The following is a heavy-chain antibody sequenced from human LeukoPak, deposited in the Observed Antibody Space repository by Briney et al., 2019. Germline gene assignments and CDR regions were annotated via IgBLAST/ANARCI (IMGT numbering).Heavy chain of an antibody. J-gene: IGHJ3*02. CDR1: GYTLTGLS. D-gene: IGHD3-22*01. CDR3: ATDLGMILVPDAFDM. V-gene: IGHV1-24*01. CDR2: FDPEEGET. Sequence: ASVKVSCKVSGYTLTGLSMNWVRQAPGKGLEWMGGFDPEEGETIYAQKFQGRVTMTEDTSTDTAYMQLSSLRSEDTAVYYCATDLGMILVPDAFDMWGQGTMVTVSS.